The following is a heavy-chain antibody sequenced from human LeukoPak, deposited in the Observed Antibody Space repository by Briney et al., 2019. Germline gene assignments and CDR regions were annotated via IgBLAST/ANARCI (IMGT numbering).Heavy chain of an antibody. CDR2: ISSSSYI. CDR3: ARRGVTDFWSGYYKEYYYYYMDV. Sequence: GGSLRLSCAASGFTFSSYSMNWVRQAPGKGLEWVSSISSSSYIYYADSVKGRFTISRDNAKNSLYLQMNSLRAEDTAVYYCARRGVTDFWSGYYKEYYYYYMDVWGKGTTVTVSS. V-gene: IGHV3-21*01. J-gene: IGHJ6*03. CDR1: GFTFSSYS. D-gene: IGHD3-3*01.